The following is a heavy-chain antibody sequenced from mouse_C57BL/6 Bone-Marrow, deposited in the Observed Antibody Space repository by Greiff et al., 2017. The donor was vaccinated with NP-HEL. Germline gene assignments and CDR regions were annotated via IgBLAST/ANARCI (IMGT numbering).Heavy chain of an antibody. CDR2: IYPGDGDT. J-gene: IGHJ2*01. CDR3: ARGDSKDLFDY. V-gene: IGHV1-82*01. Sequence: QVQLQQSGPELVKPGASVKISCKASGYAFSSSWMNWVKQRPGKGLEWIGRIYPGDGDTNYNGKFKGKATLTADKSSSTAYMQLSSLTSEDSAVYFCARGDSKDLFDYWGQGTTLTVSS. CDR1: GYAFSSSW. D-gene: IGHD2-5*01.